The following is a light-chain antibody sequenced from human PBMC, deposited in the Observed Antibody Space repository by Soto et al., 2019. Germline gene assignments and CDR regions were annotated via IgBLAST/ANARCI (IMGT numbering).Light chain of an antibody. CDR2: MIS. CDR3: MQATQPYT. CDR1: QSLVHSDGNTC. Sequence: DFVMTQTPLSSPVTLGQPASISCRSSQSLVHSDGNTCLSWLHQRPGQPPRLLIYMISNRFSGVPDRFSGSGAGTDFTLKISRVEAEDVGVYYCMQATQPYTFGQGTKLEIK. J-gene: IGKJ2*01. V-gene: IGKV2-24*01.